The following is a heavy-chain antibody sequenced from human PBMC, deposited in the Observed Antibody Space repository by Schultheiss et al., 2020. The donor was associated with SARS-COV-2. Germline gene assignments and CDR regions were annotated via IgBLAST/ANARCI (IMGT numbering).Heavy chain of an antibody. CDR3: ASFPGDCSSTSCPSYMDV. CDR2: ISSSSSYI. J-gene: IGHJ6*03. Sequence: GGSLRLSCAASGFTFDDYAMHWVRQAPGKGLEWVSSISSSSSYIYYADSVTCRFTISRDNAKNSLYLQMNSLRAEDTAVYYCASFPGDCSSTSCPSYMDVWGKGSTVTVS. V-gene: IGHV3-21*01. CDR1: GFTFDDYA. D-gene: IGHD2-2*01.